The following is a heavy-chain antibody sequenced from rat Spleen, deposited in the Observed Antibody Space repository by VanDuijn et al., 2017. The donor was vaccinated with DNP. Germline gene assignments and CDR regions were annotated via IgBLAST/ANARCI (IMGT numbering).Heavy chain of an antibody. Sequence: EVQLVESGGGLEQPGRALNLSCKASGFALSDYYMAWVRQTPQTGLEWVASIDYEGSGTHYGDSVRGRFTISRDNAKSTLYLQMNRLRSEDTATYYCARQSAIYYYGYVPTFFDYWGQGVMVTVSS. D-gene: IGHD1-12*01. CDR2: IDYEGSGT. J-gene: IGHJ2*01. V-gene: IGHV5-22*01. CDR3: ARQSAIYYYGYVPTFFDY. CDR1: GFALSDYY.